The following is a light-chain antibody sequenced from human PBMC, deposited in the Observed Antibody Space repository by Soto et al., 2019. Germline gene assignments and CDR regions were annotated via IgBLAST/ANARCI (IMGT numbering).Light chain of an antibody. CDR3: QQYNNWWT. Sequence: EIVMTQSPATLSVSPGERATLSCRASQSVSTSLAGYQQKPGQAPRLLISGASARATGVPARFSGSGSETEFTLTISSLQSEDFAVYYCQQYNNWWTFGQGTKVEIK. CDR2: GAS. CDR1: QSVSTS. J-gene: IGKJ1*01. V-gene: IGKV3-15*01.